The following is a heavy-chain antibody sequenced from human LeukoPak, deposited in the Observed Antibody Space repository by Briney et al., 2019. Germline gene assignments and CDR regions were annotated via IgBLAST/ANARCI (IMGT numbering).Heavy chain of an antibody. CDR2: INAGNGNT. CDR3: ARAGYCSSTSCYQEPVDY. Sequence: ASVKVSCKASGYTFTSYAMHWVRQAPGQRLEWMGWINAGNGNTKYSQKFQGRVTITRDTSASTAYMELSSLRSEDTAMYYCARAGYCSSTSCYQEPVDYWGQGTLVTVSS. V-gene: IGHV1-3*01. D-gene: IGHD2-2*03. CDR1: GYTFTSYA. J-gene: IGHJ4*02.